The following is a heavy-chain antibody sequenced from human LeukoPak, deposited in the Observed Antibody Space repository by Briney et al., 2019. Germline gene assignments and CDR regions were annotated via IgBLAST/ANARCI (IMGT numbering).Heavy chain of an antibody. Sequence: GSLRLSCAASGFTFSSYDMNWVRQAPGKGLEWVSYISSSGSTIYYADSVKGRFTISRDNSKNTLYLQMNSLRAEDTAVYYCASDYYYDSSGYFYYWGQGTLVTVSS. D-gene: IGHD3-22*01. J-gene: IGHJ4*02. CDR1: GFTFSSYD. CDR2: ISSSGSTI. V-gene: IGHV3-48*01. CDR3: ASDYYYDSSGYFYY.